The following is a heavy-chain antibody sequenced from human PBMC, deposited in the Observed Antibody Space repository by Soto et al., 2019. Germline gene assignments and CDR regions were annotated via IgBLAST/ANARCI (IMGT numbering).Heavy chain of an antibody. CDR3: ARPVTFYYEYVWGVYRSGWFDP. V-gene: IGHV1-8*01. CDR2: MNPNSGNT. Sequence: QVQLVQSGAEAKKPRASVKVSCKASGYTFTRYDINWVRQATGQGHEWMGRMNPNSGNTGYAQKFQARVTMNRNTSVSTAYMEVGSLRSEDTAVYYCARPVTFYYEYVWGVYRSGWFDPWGQGTLVTV. D-gene: IGHD3-16*02. CDR1: GYTFTRYD. J-gene: IGHJ5*02.